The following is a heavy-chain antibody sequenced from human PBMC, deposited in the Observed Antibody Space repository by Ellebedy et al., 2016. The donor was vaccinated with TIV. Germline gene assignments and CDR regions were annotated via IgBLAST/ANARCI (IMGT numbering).Heavy chain of an antibody. Sequence: GGSLRLSXAASGFSLSNSFMSWIRQAPGKGLEWVSTLTADGRSTYFADSVKGQFTISRDNSKNTVYLQMNSLRSEDTAVYYCRPGHYSDAWGQGTLVTVSS. CDR2: LTADGRST. CDR1: GFSLSNSF. J-gene: IGHJ4*02. CDR3: RPGHYSDA. V-gene: IGHV3-23*01.